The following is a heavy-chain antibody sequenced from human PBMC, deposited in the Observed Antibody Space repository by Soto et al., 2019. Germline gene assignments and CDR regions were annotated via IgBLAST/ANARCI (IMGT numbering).Heavy chain of an antibody. CDR1: GFTFSSYS. V-gene: IGHV3-21*01. Sequence: NPGGSLRLSCAASGFTFSSYSMNWVRQAPGKGLEWVSSISSSSSYIYYADSVKGRFTISRDNTKNSLYLQMNSLRAEDTAVYYCASLEVVPAALLWPDYGMDVWGQGTTVTVSS. CDR2: ISSSSSYI. D-gene: IGHD2-2*01. CDR3: ASLEVVPAALLWPDYGMDV. J-gene: IGHJ6*02.